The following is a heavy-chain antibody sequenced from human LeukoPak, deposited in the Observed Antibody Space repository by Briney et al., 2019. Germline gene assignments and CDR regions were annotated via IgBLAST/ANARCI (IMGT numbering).Heavy chain of an antibody. CDR3: AAGGLYDLLPY. Sequence: GASVKVSCKVSGHTLSDLTMHWVRQAPGKGLEWMGGFDPGNGETIYAQKFQGRVTKTEDASTDTAYMELSSLKSEDTAVYYCAAGGLYDLLPYWGQGTLVTVSS. J-gene: IGHJ4*02. V-gene: IGHV1-24*01. D-gene: IGHD2-2*02. CDR2: FDPGNGET. CDR1: GHTLSDLT.